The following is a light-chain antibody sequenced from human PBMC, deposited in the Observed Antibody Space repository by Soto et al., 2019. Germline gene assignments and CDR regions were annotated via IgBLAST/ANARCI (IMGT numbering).Light chain of an antibody. CDR2: EAS. V-gene: IGKV3D-15*01. J-gene: IGKJ1*01. CDR3: QHYNDRPPWT. CDR1: QSVGSN. Sequence: EVVMTQSPATVPVSLGGRVTLSCRASQSVGSNLAWYQQKPGQPPRLLIYEASKRDTGVPPRFNGSRSWTDFTLTITSLQSEDFAISDCQHYNDRPPWTFGQ.